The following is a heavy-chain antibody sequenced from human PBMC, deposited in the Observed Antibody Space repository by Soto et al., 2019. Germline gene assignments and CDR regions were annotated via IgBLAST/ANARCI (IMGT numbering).Heavy chain of an antibody. V-gene: IGHV3-13*01. Sequence: GGSLRLSCAASGFTFSSYDMHWVRQATGKGLEWVSAIGTAGDTYYPGSVKGRFTISRENAKNSLYLQMNSLRAGDTAVYYCTTDLKQFGPMVGVDYWGQGTLVTVSS. J-gene: IGHJ4*02. D-gene: IGHD6-6*01. CDR3: TTDLKQFGPMVGVDY. CDR1: GFTFSSYD. CDR2: IGTAGDT.